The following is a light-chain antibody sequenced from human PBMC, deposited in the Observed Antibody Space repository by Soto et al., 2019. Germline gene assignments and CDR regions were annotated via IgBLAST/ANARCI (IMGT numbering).Light chain of an antibody. Sequence: QLTQSPSSLSASVGDRVTITCRASRGIGSYLAWYQQKPGEAPKLLIYAASTLRSGVPSRFSSSGSGTDFTLTISGLQPEDSAIYYCHQLISYPLTFGVGTKV. J-gene: IGKJ4*01. V-gene: IGKV1-9*01. CDR1: RGIGSY. CDR3: HQLISYPLT. CDR2: AAS.